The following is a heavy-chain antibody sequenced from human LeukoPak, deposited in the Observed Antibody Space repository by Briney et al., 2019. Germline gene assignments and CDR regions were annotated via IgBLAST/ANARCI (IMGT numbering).Heavy chain of an antibody. J-gene: IGHJ4*02. CDR1: GFTFSSYA. CDR2: IYSGGST. CDR3: ARDLSERSDY. V-gene: IGHV3-66*01. Sequence: GGSLRLSCAASGFTFSSYAMSWVRQAPGKGLEWVSVIYSGGSTYYADSVKGRFTISRDNSKNTLYLQMNSLRAEDTAVYYCARDLSERSDYWGQGTLVTVSS.